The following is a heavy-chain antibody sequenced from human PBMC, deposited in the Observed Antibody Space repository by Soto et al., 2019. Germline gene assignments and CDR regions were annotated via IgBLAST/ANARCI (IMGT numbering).Heavy chain of an antibody. J-gene: IGHJ6*02. D-gene: IGHD1-1*01. Sequence: QVQLVQSGAEVKKPGSSVKVSCKASGGTFRTSAFSWVRQAPGQGLEWVGGIMPVFRRPKYAQNFQDRVTITADESTSTAYMELNSLRSDDTAVYYCARGKDRLQLGGNYYFILDVWGQGTAVTVSS. CDR3: ARGKDRLQLGGNYYFILDV. V-gene: IGHV1-69*12. CDR2: IMPVFRRP. CDR1: GGTFRTSA.